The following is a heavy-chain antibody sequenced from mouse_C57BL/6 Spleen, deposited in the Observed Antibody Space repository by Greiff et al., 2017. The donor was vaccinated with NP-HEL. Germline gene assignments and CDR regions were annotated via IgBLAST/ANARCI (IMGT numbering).Heavy chain of an antibody. D-gene: IGHD1-1*01. V-gene: IGHV1-55*01. CDR2: IYPGSGST. J-gene: IGHJ1*03. CDR3: ARGISGSSGNWYFDV. Sequence: QVQLQQPGAELVKPGASVTMSCKASGYTFTSYWITWVKQRPGQGLEWIGDIYPGSGSTNYNETFKSKATLTVDTSSSTAYMQLSSLTSEDSAVYYCARGISGSSGNWYFDVWGTGATVTVSS. CDR1: GYTFTSYW.